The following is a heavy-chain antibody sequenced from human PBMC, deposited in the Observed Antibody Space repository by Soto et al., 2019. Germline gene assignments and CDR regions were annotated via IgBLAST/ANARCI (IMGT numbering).Heavy chain of an antibody. CDR1: GYTFTSYY. J-gene: IGHJ3*02. CDR3: ARERRNYDSSDYPNAFDI. CDR2: INPRVGST. Sequence: SVEVSCRASGYTFTSYYMHWVRQAPAQGPEGRGIINPRVGSTSDAQKFQVRVTMTRDTFKSPVYMELSSLRSEDTAVYYRARERRNYDSSDYPNAFDIWGQGTMVTVSS. V-gene: IGHV1-46*01. D-gene: IGHD3-22*01.